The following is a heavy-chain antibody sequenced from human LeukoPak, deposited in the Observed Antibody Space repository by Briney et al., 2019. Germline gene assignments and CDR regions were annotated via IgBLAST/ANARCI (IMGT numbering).Heavy chain of an antibody. D-gene: IGHD5-12*01. CDR1: GFTFSSYS. CDR2: ISSSSSYI. Sequence: GGSLRLSCAASGFTFSSYSMNWVRQAPGKGLEWVSSISSSSSYIYYADSVKGRFTISRDNAKNSLYLQMNSLRAEDTAVYYCARSLIVANPLDVWGKGTTVTVSS. V-gene: IGHV3-21*01. J-gene: IGHJ6*04. CDR3: ARSLIVANPLDV.